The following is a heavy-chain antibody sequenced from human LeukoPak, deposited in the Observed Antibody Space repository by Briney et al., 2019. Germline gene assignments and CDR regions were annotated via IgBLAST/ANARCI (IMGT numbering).Heavy chain of an antibody. D-gene: IGHD6-13*01. CDR2: ISYDGSNK. V-gene: IGHV3-30*04. CDR3: ARGTGIAAASGMDV. CDR1: GSTFSSYA. J-gene: IGHJ6*03. Sequence: GGSLRLSCAASGSTFSSYAMHWVRQAPGKGLEWVAVISYDGSNKYYADSVKGRFTISRDNSKNTLYLQMNSLRAEDTAVYYCARGTGIAAASGMDVWGKGTTVTVSS.